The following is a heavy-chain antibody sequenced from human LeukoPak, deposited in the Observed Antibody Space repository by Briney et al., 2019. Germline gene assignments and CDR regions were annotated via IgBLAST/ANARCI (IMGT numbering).Heavy chain of an antibody. CDR3: ARAFIAAADYYYYYYLDV. J-gene: IGHJ6*03. CDR2: ITSSSSYI. D-gene: IGHD6-13*01. V-gene: IGHV3-21*01. CDR1: GFTFSNYN. Sequence: PGGSLRLSCAASGFTFSNYNMNWVRHAPGKGLEWVSSITSSSSYIYYADSVKGRFTISRDNAKNSLYLQMNSLRAEDTAVYYCARAFIAAADYYYYYYLDVWGKGTTVTVSS.